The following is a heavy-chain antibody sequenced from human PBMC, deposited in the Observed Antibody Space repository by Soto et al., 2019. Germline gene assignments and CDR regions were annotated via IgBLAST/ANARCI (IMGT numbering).Heavy chain of an antibody. D-gene: IGHD5-18*01. CDR3: ARAHTAMDKYYYYYGMDV. CDR1: VCTFSTYA. CDR2: IITIFGTA. J-gene: IGHJ6*02. Sequence: SVKVSCKPSVCTFSTYAISCVRQAPGKGLEWMEGIITIFGTANYAQKFQGRVTITADESTSTAYMELSSLRSEDTAVYYCARAHTAMDKYYYYYGMDVWGQGTTVTVSS. V-gene: IGHV1-69*13.